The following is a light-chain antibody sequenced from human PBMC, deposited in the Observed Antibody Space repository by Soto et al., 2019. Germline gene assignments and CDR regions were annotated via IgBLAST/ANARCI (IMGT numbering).Light chain of an antibody. Sequence: DIQMTQSPPSLSGFVGDRVSITCPSSQDISSNLNWYQQKAGEAPRLLISDVSTLETGVPSRFSGSGSGTDYTLTIASLQPEDTATYYCQHYDTGPTWTFGQGTKVQI. CDR1: QDISSN. J-gene: IGKJ1*01. CDR3: QHYDTGPTWT. CDR2: DVS. V-gene: IGKV1-33*01.